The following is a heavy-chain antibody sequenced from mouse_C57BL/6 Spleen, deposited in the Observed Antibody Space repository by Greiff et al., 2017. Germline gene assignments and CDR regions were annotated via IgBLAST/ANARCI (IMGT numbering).Heavy chain of an antibody. D-gene: IGHD2-4*01. CDR2: INPSSGYT. J-gene: IGHJ2*01. CDR1: GYTFTSYW. Sequence: VQLQQSGAELAKPGASVKLSCKASGYTFTSYWMHWVKQRPGQGLEWIGYINPSSGYTKYNQKFKDKATLTADKSSSTAYMQLNSLTYEDSAVYYCAKNYYYVSYYFGYWGQGITLTVAS. V-gene: IGHV1-7*01. CDR3: AKNYYYVSYYFGY.